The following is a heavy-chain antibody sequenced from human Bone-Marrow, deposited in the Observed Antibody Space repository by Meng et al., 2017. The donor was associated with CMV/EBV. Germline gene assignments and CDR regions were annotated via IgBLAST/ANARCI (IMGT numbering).Heavy chain of an antibody. CDR1: GGSISSGDYY. CDR2: IYSGGST. V-gene: IGHV4-30-4*08. CDR3: ATLSGYSYVDY. Sequence: VQVQAPGPGLVKPSQTLSLTCTFSGGSISSGDYYWSWIRQPPGKGLEWIGSIYSGGSTYYHPSLKRRVTISVDTSKNQFSLKLSSVAAADTAVYYCATLSGYSYVDYWGQGTLVTVSS. D-gene: IGHD5-18*01. J-gene: IGHJ4*02.